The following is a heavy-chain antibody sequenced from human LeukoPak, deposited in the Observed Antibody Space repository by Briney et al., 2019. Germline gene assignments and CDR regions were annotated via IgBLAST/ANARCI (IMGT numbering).Heavy chain of an antibody. Sequence: GGSLILSCAGSGFTFSNAWMNWVRQAPGKGLEWVGRIKSKVDGETIDYAAPVKGKFIISRDDSKNTVFLQMNSLKTEDTAVYYCATGGYFLDYWGQGTPVTVSS. V-gene: IGHV3-15*07. CDR3: ATGGYFLDY. J-gene: IGHJ4*02. D-gene: IGHD1-26*01. CDR2: IKSKVDGETI. CDR1: GFTFSNAW.